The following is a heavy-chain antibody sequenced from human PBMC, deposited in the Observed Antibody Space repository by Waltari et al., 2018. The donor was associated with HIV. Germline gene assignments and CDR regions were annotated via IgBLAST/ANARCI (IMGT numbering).Heavy chain of an antibody. CDR1: GGTFRSHA. Sequence: QAHLVQSGAKVKNPGLLVEVSCKASGGTFRSHATTWGRHGPGQGLEGMGGHIPIFGTANYDRKFQGRVTVTADESTSTAYMELSRLRSADTAVYYCARGHRSTSPPQYYLDYWGQGTLVTVSS. J-gene: IGHJ4*02. CDR2: HIPIFGTA. D-gene: IGHD2-2*01. V-gene: IGHV1-69*01. CDR3: ARGHRSTSPPQYYLDY.